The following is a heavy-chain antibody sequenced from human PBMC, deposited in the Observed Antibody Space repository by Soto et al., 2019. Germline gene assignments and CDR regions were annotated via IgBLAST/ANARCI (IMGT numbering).Heavy chain of an antibody. CDR3: ARDQDSGYVIKLLYSYNMDV. CDR1: GGTFSSYA. Sequence: QVQLVQSGAEVKKPGSSVKVSCKASGGTFSSYAISWVRQAPGQGLEWMGGIIPIFGTANYAQKFQGRATITADESTSTAYMELSSRRSEDTAVYYCARDQDSGYVIKLLYSYNMDVWGQGTTVTVSS. V-gene: IGHV1-69*12. J-gene: IGHJ6*02. CDR2: IIPIFGTA. D-gene: IGHD5-12*01.